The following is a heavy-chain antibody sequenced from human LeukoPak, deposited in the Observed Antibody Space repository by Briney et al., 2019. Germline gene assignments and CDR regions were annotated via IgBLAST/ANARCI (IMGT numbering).Heavy chain of an antibody. CDR2: IWYDGINK. V-gene: IGHV3-33*01. J-gene: IGHJ3*02. CDR3: ARDYYDSSGQLHAGAHAFDI. Sequence: TGGSLRLSCAASGFTFRTFGMHWVRQAPGKGLEWVAIIWYDGINKYCADSVKGRFTISRDNSKNTLYLQMNSLRAEDTAVYYCARDYYDSSGQLHAGAHAFDIWGQGTMVTASS. D-gene: IGHD3-22*01. CDR1: GFTFRTFG.